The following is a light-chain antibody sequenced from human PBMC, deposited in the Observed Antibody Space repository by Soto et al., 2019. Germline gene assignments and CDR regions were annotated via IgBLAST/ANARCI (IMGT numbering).Light chain of an antibody. J-gene: IGLJ1*01. Sequence: SSLTQPASGSGAPGQSSTISCTGTSRDGGGYNYVSWYQQHQGQAPKLLIYEVSNRPSGLSHRFSGSKSGNTASLSISRLPAADEADYSSSSYTRSNTYGFGTGTKVTVL. V-gene: IGLV2-14*01. CDR3: SSYTRSNTYG. CDR2: EVS. CDR1: SRDGGGYNY.